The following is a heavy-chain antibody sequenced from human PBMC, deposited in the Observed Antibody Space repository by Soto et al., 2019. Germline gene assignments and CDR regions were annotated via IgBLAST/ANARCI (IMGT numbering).Heavy chain of an antibody. D-gene: IGHD6-6*01. J-gene: IGHJ6*02. CDR2: FDPEDGET. CDR3: ATVDPRSPFRYYYYGMDV. CDR1: GYTLTELS. V-gene: IGHV1-24*01. Sequence: TVSGYTLTELSMHWVRQALGKGRVWKGGFDPEDGETIYAQKFQGRVTMAEDTSTDTAYMELSSLRSEDTAVYYCATVDPRSPFRYYYYGMDVWGQGTTVTVSS.